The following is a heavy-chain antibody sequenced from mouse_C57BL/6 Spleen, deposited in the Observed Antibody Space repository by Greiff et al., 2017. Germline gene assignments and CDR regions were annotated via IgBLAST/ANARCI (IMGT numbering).Heavy chain of an antibody. V-gene: IGHV2-2*01. CDR3: ARGQGDGNWYFDV. J-gene: IGHJ1*03. CDR1: GFSLTSYG. Sequence: VKLQESGPGLVQPSQSLSITCTVSGFSLTSYGVHWVRQSPGKGLEWLGVIWSGGSTDYNAAFISRLSISKDNSKSQVFFKMNSLQADDTAIYYCARGQGDGNWYFDVWGTGTTVTVSS. D-gene: IGHD2-1*01. CDR2: IWSGGST.